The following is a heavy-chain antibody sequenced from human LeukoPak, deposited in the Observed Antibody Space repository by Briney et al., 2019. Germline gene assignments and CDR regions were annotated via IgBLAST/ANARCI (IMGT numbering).Heavy chain of an antibody. CDR1: GFTFSSYG. CDR3: AKDKQWLSSPPYYFDY. D-gene: IGHD3-22*01. Sequence: GGSLRLSCAASGFTFSSYGMHWVRQAPGKGLEWVAFIRYDGSNKYYADSVKGRFTISRDNSKNTLYLQMNSLRAEDTAVYYCAKDKQWLSSPPYYFDYWGQGTLVTVSS. CDR2: IRYDGSNK. J-gene: IGHJ4*02. V-gene: IGHV3-30*02.